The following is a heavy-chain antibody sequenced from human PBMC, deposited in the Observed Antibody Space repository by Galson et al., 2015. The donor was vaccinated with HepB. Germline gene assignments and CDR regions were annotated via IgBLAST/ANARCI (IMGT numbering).Heavy chain of an antibody. CDR2: ISWNSGSI. V-gene: IGHV3-9*01. D-gene: IGHD1-26*01. Sequence: SLRLSCAASGFTFDDYAMHWVRQAPGKGLEWVSGISWNSGSIGYADSVKGRFTISRDNAKNSLYLQMNSLRAEDTALYYCAKDISDRLVGAHEKYFDYWGQGTLVTVSS. J-gene: IGHJ4*02. CDR3: AKDISDRLVGAHEKYFDY. CDR1: GFTFDDYA.